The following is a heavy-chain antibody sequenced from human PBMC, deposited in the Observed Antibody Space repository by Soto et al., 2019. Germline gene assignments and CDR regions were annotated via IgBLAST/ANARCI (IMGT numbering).Heavy chain of an antibody. V-gene: IGHV4-59*01. Sequence: ASETRSLTCPVSGGYISRYYWSWIRQPPGKGREWIGYIYYSGSTNYNPSLKSRVTVSVDTSKNQFSLKLSSVTAADTAVYYCARANTAMVRLIDYWGQGTLVTVSS. J-gene: IGHJ4*02. D-gene: IGHD5-18*01. CDR3: ARANTAMVRLIDY. CDR1: GGYISRYY. CDR2: IYYSGST.